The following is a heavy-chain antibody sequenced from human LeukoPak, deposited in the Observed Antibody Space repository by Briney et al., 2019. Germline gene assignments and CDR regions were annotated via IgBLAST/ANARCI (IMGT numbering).Heavy chain of an antibody. J-gene: IGHJ3*02. Sequence: SETLSLTCTVSGGSISSYYWSWIRQPPGKGLEWIGYIYYSGSTNYNPSLKSRVTISVDTSKNQFSLKLSSVTAADTAVYYCARDVGFWSAGTVHDAFDIWGQGTMVTVSS. D-gene: IGHD3-3*01. CDR3: ARDVGFWSAGTVHDAFDI. CDR2: IYYSGST. CDR1: GGSISSYY. V-gene: IGHV4-59*01.